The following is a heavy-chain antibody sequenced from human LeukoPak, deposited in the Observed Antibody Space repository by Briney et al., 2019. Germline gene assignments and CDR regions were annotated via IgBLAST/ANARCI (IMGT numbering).Heavy chain of an antibody. CDR2: MSSSGTT. CDR3: ARSYSSPRRYDTDY. Sequence: GSLRLSCAASGFTFGSYAMSWVRQPPGKGLEYIGSMSSSGTTYYNPSLKSRVTISVDTSNNQFSLKLSSVTAADTAVYFCARSYSSPRRYDTDYWGQGTLVTVSS. V-gene: IGHV4-38-2*01. D-gene: IGHD6-13*01. CDR1: GFTFGSYA. J-gene: IGHJ4*02.